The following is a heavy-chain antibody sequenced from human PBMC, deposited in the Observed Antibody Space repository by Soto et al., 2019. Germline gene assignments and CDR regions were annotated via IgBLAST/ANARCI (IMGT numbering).Heavy chain of an antibody. J-gene: IGHJ6*02. CDR1: GGTFSSYA. V-gene: IGHV1-69*01. CDR3: ARGTAAQGNYYYGMDV. Sequence: QVQLVQSGAEVKKPGSSVKVSCKASGGTFSSYAISWVRQAPGQGLEWMRGIIPIFGTANYAQKFQGRVTITADESTSTAYMELSSLRSEDSAVYYCARGTAAQGNYYYGMDVWGQGTTVTVSS. D-gene: IGHD6-6*01. CDR2: IIPIFGTA.